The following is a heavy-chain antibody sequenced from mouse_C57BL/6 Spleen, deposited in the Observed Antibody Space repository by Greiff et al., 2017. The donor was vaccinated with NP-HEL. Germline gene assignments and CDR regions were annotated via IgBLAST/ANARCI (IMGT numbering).Heavy chain of an antibody. J-gene: IGHJ4*01. CDR3: ASHDGYYAMDY. Sequence: EVKLQESGGGLVKPGGSLKLSCAASGFTFSSYAMSWVRQTPEKRLEWVATISDGGSYTYYPDNVKGRFTISRDNAKNNLYLQMSHLKSEDTAMYYCASHDGYYAMDYWGQGTSVTVSS. V-gene: IGHV5-4*03. CDR2: ISDGGSYT. CDR1: GFTFSSYA. D-gene: IGHD2-3*01.